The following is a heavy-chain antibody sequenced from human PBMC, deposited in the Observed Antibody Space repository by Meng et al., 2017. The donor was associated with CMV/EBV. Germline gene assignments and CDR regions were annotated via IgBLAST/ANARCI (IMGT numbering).Heavy chain of an antibody. V-gene: IGHV4-4*07. CDR3: ARSWTAYYFDY. J-gene: IGHJ4*02. CDR2: IYTSGST. CDR1: GGSISSYD. D-gene: IGHD1-1*01. Sequence: LTSTVSGGSISSYDWSWIRQPAGKGLEWIGRIYTSGSTNYNPSLKSRVTMSVDTSKNQFSLKLSSVTAADTAVYYCARSWTAYYFDYWGQGTLVTVSS.